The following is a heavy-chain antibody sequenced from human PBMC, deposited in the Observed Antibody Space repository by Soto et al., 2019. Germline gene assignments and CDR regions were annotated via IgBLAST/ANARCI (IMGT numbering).Heavy chain of an antibody. D-gene: IGHD3-16*01. CDR3: AREPTGGNDAFDI. V-gene: IGHV3-33*01. Sequence: QVQLEESGGGAVQPGRSLRLSCAASGFTFSIYGMHWVRQAPGKGLEWVASLWADGSHECYADSVKGRFTVSRDNSKSTVYLQMNSLRAEDTALYYCAREPTGGNDAFDIWGQGTMVTVSS. CDR1: GFTFSIYG. J-gene: IGHJ3*02. CDR2: LWADGSHE.